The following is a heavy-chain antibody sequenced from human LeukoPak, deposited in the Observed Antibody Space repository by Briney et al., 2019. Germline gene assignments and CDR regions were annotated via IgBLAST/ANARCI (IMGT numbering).Heavy chain of an antibody. CDR2: ISWNSGYI. Sequence: GGSLRLSCAASGFTFDDYAMHWVRQAPGKGLEWVSSISWNSGYIGYADSVKGRFTISRDNAKNSLYLQMNSLRPEDTAFYYCAKASQEYCSSTTCATSYYYYGLDVWGQGTTVTVSS. D-gene: IGHD2-2*01. V-gene: IGHV3-9*01. J-gene: IGHJ6*02. CDR3: AKASQEYCSSTTCATSYYYYGLDV. CDR1: GFTFDDYA.